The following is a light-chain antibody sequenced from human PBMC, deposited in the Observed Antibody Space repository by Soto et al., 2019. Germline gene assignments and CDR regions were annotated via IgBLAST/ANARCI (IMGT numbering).Light chain of an antibody. CDR3: SSFAGSSNV. V-gene: IGLV2-8*01. Sequence: QSALTQPPSGSGSPGQSVAISCPRTRSDVGGYNYVSWYQQRPCKAPKLMIHEVKKRHSAVPDRFSGSSSVNTASLTVPGLLAEDEADYFCSSFAGSSNVFGTGTRLPS. CDR2: EVK. CDR1: RSDVGGYNY. J-gene: IGLJ1*01.